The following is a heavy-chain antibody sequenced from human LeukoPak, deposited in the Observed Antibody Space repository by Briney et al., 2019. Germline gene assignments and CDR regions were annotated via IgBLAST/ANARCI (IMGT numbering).Heavy chain of an antibody. CDR3: TRRCTINSCYFDL. CDR1: GGSISSYY. V-gene: IGHV4-4*07. CDR2: IYTSGNI. Sequence: SETLSLTCTVSGGSISSYYWSWIRQPAGKGLEWIGRIYTSGNINYNPSLKSRVTMSLDTSKNQFSLKLTSVTAADTAVYYCTRRCTINSCYFDLWGRGTLVTVSS. J-gene: IGHJ2*01. D-gene: IGHD2-8*01.